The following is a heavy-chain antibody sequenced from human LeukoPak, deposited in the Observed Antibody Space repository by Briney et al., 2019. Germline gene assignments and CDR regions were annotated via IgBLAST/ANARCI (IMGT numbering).Heavy chain of an antibody. CDR2: INPSGGST. CDR3: ARDSLSEVGSGSPLDY. CDR1: GYTFTSYY. D-gene: IGHD3-10*01. Sequence: ASVKVSCKASGYTFTSYYMHWVRQAPGQGLEWMGIINPSGGSTSYAQKFQGRVTMTRDMSTSTVYMELSSLRSEDTAVYYCARDSLSEVGSGSPLDYWGQGTLVTVSS. J-gene: IGHJ4*02. V-gene: IGHV1-46*01.